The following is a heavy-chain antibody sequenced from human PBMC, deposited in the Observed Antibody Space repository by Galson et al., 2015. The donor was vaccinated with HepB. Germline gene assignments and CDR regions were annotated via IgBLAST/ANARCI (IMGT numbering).Heavy chain of an antibody. CDR1: GFTVITNY. Sequence: SLRLSCAASGFTVITNYMSWVRQAPGKGLEWVSIIYSGGYRSYADSVKGRYTISRDNSKNTVYLQMNSLRAEDTAVYYGARATSGGYCSRTSCYYFDYWGQGALVTVSS. D-gene: IGHD2-2*01. V-gene: IGHV3-53*01. J-gene: IGHJ4*02. CDR2: IYSGGYR. CDR3: ARATSGGYCSRTSCYYFDY.